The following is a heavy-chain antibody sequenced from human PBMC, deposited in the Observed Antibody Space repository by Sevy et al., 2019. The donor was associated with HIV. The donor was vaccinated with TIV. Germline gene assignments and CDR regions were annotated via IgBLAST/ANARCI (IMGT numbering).Heavy chain of an antibody. D-gene: IGHD2-21*01. CDR2: IYSSGST. J-gene: IGHJ4*02. V-gene: IGHV4-59*01. CDR1: GGSISSYY. CDR3: ARSHLAFCGGDCFSPYYFDS. Sequence: SETLSLTCSVSGGSISSYYWNWIRQPPGKGLEWIGYIYSSGSTKYNPSLKSRVTISVDMSKNQFSLKLSSVTAAETALYYCARSHLAFCGGDCFSPYYFDSWGQGTLVTVSS.